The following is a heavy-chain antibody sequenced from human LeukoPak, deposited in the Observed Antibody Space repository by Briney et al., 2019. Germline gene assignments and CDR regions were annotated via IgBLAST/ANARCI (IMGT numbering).Heavy chain of an antibody. J-gene: IGHJ5*02. D-gene: IGHD4-17*01. V-gene: IGHV1-46*01. CDR3: ARDRGHGDSLGWFDP. CDR1: GYTFTSYY. Sequence: ASVKVSCKASGYTFTSYYMHWVRQAPGQGLEWMGIINPSGGSTSYAQKFQGRVTMTRDTSTSTVYMELSSLRSEDTAVYYCARDRGHGDSLGWFDPWGQGTLVTVSS. CDR2: INPSGGST.